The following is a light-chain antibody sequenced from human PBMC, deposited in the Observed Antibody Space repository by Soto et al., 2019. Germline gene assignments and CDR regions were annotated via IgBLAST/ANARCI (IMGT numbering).Light chain of an antibody. CDR2: TND. CDR1: SSNIGDNT. Sequence: QSALSQPPSASGTPGQRVTISCSGSSSNIGDNTVNWYKQLPGAAPTLLIYTNDKRPAGAPDRISGSKSGTSASLAISGLQPDDESHYYCAAWDDSLNGLVFGGGTKLTVL. CDR3: AAWDDSLNGLV. V-gene: IGLV1-44*01. J-gene: IGLJ3*02.